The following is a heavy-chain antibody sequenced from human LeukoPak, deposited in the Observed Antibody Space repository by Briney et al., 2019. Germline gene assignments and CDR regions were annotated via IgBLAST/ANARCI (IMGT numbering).Heavy chain of an antibody. D-gene: IGHD2-2*01. CDR2: INDGGST. CDR1: GGSFTKHQ. Sequence: SETLSLTCAVYGGSFTKHQWSWIRQPPGKGLEWIGAINDGGSTNYNPSLKSRVTISVDTSKNQFSLRLSSMTAADTAVYYCARAAYCSSTSCYDYWGQGTLVTVSS. V-gene: IGHV4-34*01. CDR3: ARAAYCSSTSCYDY. J-gene: IGHJ4*02.